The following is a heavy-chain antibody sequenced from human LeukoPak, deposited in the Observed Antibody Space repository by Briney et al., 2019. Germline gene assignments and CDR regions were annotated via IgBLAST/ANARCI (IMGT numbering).Heavy chain of an antibody. CDR3: ARDRVAIYYYGMDV. J-gene: IGHJ6*02. CDR1: GFTFSSYS. Sequence: GGSLRLSCAASGFTFSSYSMNWVRQAPGKGLEWVSSISSSSSYIYYADSVKGRFTISRDNAKNSLYLQMNSLRAEDTAVYYCARDRVAIYYYGMDVWGQGTTVTVSS. CDR2: ISSSSSYI. V-gene: IGHV3-21*01. D-gene: IGHD2-15*01.